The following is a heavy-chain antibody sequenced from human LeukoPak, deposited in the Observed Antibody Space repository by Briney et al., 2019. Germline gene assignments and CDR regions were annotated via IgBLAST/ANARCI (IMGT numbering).Heavy chain of an antibody. J-gene: IGHJ3*02. CDR1: GDSFSSHY. V-gene: IGHV4-59*11. D-gene: IGHD4-17*01. CDR2: ISHIGRT. Sequence: SETLSLTCAVSGDSFSSHYWTWIRQSAGTGLEWIGYISHIGRTNYNPSLKSRVTISLDTSKNQFSLKLRSVTAADTAVYYCARDLVTVTKGFDIWGQGTMVSVSS. CDR3: ARDLVTVTKGFDI.